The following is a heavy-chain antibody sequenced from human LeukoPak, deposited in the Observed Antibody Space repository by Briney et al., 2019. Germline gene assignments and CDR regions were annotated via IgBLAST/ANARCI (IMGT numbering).Heavy chain of an antibody. CDR2: IYPTDSIT. Sequence: KRGESLKISCQTSGYDFSTKWIGWVRQMPGKGLEWMGIIYPTDSITRDSPSFQGHVSISVDTSINTAYLQWASLRPSDTAMYFCARLAPDYAHYWFDPWGQGTLVTVSS. CDR1: GYDFSTKW. D-gene: IGHD4-17*01. J-gene: IGHJ5*02. V-gene: IGHV5-51*01. CDR3: ARLAPDYAHYWFDP.